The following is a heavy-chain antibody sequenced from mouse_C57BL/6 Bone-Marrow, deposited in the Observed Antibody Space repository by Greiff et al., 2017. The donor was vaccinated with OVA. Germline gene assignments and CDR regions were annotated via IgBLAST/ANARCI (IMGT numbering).Heavy chain of an antibody. CDR3: AHYYGSSYLYWYFDV. CDR2: IDPSDSYT. J-gene: IGHJ1*03. V-gene: IGHV1-69*01. Sequence: QVQLKQPGAELVMPGASVKLSCKASGYTFTSYWMHWVKQRPGQGLEWIGEIDPSDSYTNYNQKFKGKSTLTVDKSSSTAYMQLSSLTSEDSAVYYCAHYYGSSYLYWYFDVWGTGTTVTVSS. CDR1: GYTFTSYW. D-gene: IGHD1-1*01.